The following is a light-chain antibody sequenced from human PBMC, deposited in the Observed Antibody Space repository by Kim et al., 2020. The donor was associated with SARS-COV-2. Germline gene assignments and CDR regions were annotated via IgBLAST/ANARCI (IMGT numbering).Light chain of an antibody. J-gene: IGLJ2*01. CDR2: GNN. V-gene: IGLV3-19*01. CDR3: DSRDDGGNHVV. CDR1: SLRTYY. Sequence: SSGLTQDPAVSVALGQTVRITCQGDSLRTYYASWHQQKPGQAPVVVIYGNNNRPSGTPDRFSGSSSGDTASLTITGAQAEDEADYYCDSRDDGGNHVVFGGGTQLTVL.